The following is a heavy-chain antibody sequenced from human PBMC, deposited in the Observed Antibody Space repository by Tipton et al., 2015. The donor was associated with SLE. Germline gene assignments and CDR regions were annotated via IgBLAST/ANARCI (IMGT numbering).Heavy chain of an antibody. CDR3: ARGGGFDAFDI. CDR1: GFTASSNY. J-gene: IGHJ3*02. Sequence: SLRLSCAASGFTASSNYMSWVRQAPGKGLEWVSVIYSGDSTYYADSVKGRFTISRDNSKNTLYLQMNSPRAEDTAVYYCARGGGFDAFDIWGQGTMVTVSS. D-gene: IGHD5-12*01. V-gene: IGHV3-66*01. CDR2: IYSGDST.